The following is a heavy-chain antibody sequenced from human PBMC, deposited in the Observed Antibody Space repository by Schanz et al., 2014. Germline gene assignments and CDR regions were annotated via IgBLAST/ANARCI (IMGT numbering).Heavy chain of an antibody. Sequence: QLQLVESGGGVVQPGGSLKLSCVASGFTFKNYGMHWVRQAPGKGLEWVAVISYDGSHKDYADSVKGRFTISRDNAKNSLYLQMTGLRAEDTAVYYCAAHETLSTTACYPSWGQGTLVAVSS. V-gene: IGHV3-30*19. CDR2: ISYDGSHK. CDR1: GFTFKNYG. D-gene: IGHD2-2*01. J-gene: IGHJ4*02. CDR3: AAHETLSTTACYPS.